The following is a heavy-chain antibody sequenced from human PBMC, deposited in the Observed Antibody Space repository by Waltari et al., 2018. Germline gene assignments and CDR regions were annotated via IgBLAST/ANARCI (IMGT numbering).Heavy chain of an antibody. D-gene: IGHD3-22*01. Sequence: QVQLQQWGAGLLKPSETLSPTCAVYGGSFSGYYWSWLRQPPGKGLEWIGEINHSGSTNYNPSLKSRVTISVDTSKNQFSLKLSSVTAADTAVYYCARVPYDSSGRGAFDIWGQGTMVTVSS. V-gene: IGHV4-34*01. CDR3: ARVPYDSSGRGAFDI. CDR2: INHSGST. CDR1: GGSFSGYY. J-gene: IGHJ3*02.